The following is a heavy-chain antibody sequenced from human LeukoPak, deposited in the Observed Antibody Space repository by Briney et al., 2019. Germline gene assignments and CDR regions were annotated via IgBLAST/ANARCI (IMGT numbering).Heavy chain of an antibody. D-gene: IGHD6-13*01. V-gene: IGHV1-8*01. CDR2: MNPNSGNT. Sequence: ASVNVSCKASEYTFTSYDINWVRQATGQGLEWMGWMNPNSGNTGYAQKFQGRVTMTRNTSISTAYMELSSLRSEDTAVYYCARGPPYSNYYYGMDVWGQGTTVTVSS. CDR3: ARGPPYSNYYYGMDV. CDR1: EYTFTSYD. J-gene: IGHJ6*02.